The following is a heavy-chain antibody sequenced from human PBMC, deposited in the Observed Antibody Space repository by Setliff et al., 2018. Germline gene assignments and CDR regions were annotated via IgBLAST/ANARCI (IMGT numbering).Heavy chain of an antibody. Sequence: GGSLRLSCAASGFTFSSFEMNWVRQAPGKGLDWVSYIGGSGSIIYYADSVKGRLTISRDNSKNTLYLQMNSLRAEDTAVYYCAKDGGPLRAATVTYYYYYYGMDVWGQGTTVTVSS. J-gene: IGHJ6*02. D-gene: IGHD2-15*01. CDR1: GFTFSSFE. CDR2: IGGSGSII. V-gene: IGHV3-48*03. CDR3: AKDGGPLRAATVTYYYYYYGMDV.